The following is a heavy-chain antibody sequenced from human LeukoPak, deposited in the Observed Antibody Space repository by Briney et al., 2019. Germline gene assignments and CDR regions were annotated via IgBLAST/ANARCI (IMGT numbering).Heavy chain of an antibody. J-gene: IGHJ4*02. CDR1: GFTFSSYG. CDR2: IWYDGSNK. V-gene: IGHV3-33*01. CDR3: ARDESSGWKY. D-gene: IGHD6-19*01. Sequence: GGSLRLSCAASGFTFSSYGMHWVRHAPGKGLEWVAVIWYDGSNKYYADSVKGRFTISRDNSKNTLYLQMNSLRAEDTAVYYCARDESSGWKYWGQGTLVTVSS.